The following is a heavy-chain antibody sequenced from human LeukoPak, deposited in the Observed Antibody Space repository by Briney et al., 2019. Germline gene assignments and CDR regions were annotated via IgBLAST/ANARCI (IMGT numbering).Heavy chain of an antibody. Sequence: QPGGSLRLSCATSGFSFSSSWMSWVRQAPGKGLEWVANINQDGSESDYVDSVKGRFTISRDNAKNSLYLQMNSLRAEDTAVYYCARDEYSLKLNWFDPWGQGTLVTVSS. V-gene: IGHV3-7*01. CDR2: INQDGSES. CDR3: ARDEYSLKLNWFDP. CDR1: GFSFSSSW. J-gene: IGHJ5*02. D-gene: IGHD5-18*01.